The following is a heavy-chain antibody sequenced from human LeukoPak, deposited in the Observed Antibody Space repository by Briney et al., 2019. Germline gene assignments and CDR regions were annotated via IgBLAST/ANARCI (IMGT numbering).Heavy chain of an antibody. D-gene: IGHD3-10*01. Sequence: PSETLSLTCTVSGGSISSGSYYWSWIRQPAGKGLEWIGRIYTSGSTNYDPSLKSRVTISVDTSKNQFSLKLSSVTAADTAVYYCARGTPTMVRGVIIVYYFDYWGQGTLVTVSS. CDR3: ARGTPTMVRGVIIVYYFDY. J-gene: IGHJ4*02. CDR2: IYTSGST. CDR1: GGSISSGSYY. V-gene: IGHV4-61*02.